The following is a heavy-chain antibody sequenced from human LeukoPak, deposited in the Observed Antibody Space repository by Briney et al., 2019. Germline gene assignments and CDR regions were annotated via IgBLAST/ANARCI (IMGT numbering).Heavy chain of an antibody. CDR2: IYSGGNT. V-gene: IGHV3-53*01. J-gene: IGHJ4*02. D-gene: IGHD2-8*01. CDR1: GFTVSTNY. CDR3: AKDTSIGKYCTSGVCSPFDY. Sequence: GGSLRLSCAVSGFTVSTNYMNWVRQAPGKGLEWVSLIYSGGNTDYADSVKGRFTISRDNSKNTLYLQMNSLRAEDTAVYYCAKDTSIGKYCTSGVCSPFDYWGQGTLVTVSS.